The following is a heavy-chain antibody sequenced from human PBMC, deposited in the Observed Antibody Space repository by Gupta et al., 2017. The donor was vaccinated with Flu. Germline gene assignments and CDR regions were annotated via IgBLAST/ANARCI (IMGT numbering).Heavy chain of an antibody. J-gene: IGHJ5*02. CDR2: IYYSGST. V-gene: IGHV4-39*01. CDR3: ARLGYCSGGSCYWFDP. Sequence: PPGKGLEWIGSIYYSGSTYYNPSLKSRVTISVDKSKNQFSLKLSSVTAADTAVYYCARLGYCSGGSCYWFDPWGQGTLVTVSS. D-gene: IGHD2-15*01.